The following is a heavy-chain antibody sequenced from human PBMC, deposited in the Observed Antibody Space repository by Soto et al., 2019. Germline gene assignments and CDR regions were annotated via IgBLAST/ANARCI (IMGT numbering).Heavy chain of an antibody. D-gene: IGHD2-2*02. CDR2: IYPGDSDT. Sequence: GESLKISCKCSGYSFTSYWIGWVRQMPGKGLEWMGIIYPGDSDTRYSPSFQGQVTISADKSISTAYLQWSSLQASDTAIYYCARQGRCSSTSCYTGANFYYYGMDVWGQGTTVTVSS. CDR1: GYSFTSYW. J-gene: IGHJ6*02. CDR3: ARQGRCSSTSCYTGANFYYYGMDV. V-gene: IGHV5-51*01.